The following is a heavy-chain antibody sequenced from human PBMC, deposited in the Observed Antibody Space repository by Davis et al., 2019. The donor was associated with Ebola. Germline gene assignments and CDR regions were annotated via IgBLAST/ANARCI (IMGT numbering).Heavy chain of an antibody. CDR1: GFTFSSYE. CDR2: ISSSGSTI. V-gene: IGHV3-48*03. Sequence: PGGSLRLSCAASGFTFSSYEMNWVRQAPGKGLEWISYISSSGSTIYYADSVKGRFTISRDNATNSLYLQMNSLRAEDTAVYYCARGDRDDYVWGSYRRYFDYWGQGTLVTVSS. CDR3: ARGDRDDYVWGSYRRYFDY. J-gene: IGHJ4*02. D-gene: IGHD3-16*02.